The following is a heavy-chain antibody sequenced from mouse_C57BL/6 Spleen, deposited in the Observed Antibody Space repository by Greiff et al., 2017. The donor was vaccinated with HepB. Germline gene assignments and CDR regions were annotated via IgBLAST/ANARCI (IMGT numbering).Heavy chain of an antibody. J-gene: IGHJ2*01. CDR1: GYTFTGYW. CDR3: ARREYYYGSSLYFDY. Sequence: VKLMESGAELMKPGASVKLSCKATGYTFTGYWIEWVKQRPGHGLEWIGEILPGSGSTNYNEKFKGKATFTADTSSNTAYMQLSSLTTEDSAIYYCARREYYYGSSLYFDYWGQGTTLTVSS. CDR2: ILPGSGST. D-gene: IGHD1-1*01. V-gene: IGHV1-9*01.